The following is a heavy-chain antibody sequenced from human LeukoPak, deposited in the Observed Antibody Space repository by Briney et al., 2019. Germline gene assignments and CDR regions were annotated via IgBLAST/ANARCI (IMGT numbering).Heavy chain of an antibody. V-gene: IGHV4-38-2*02. J-gene: IGHJ3*02. Sequence: SETLSLTCTVSDDSISSGYYWGWIWQPPGKGLEWIGSMYHSGSTFYNPSLKSRVTISVDKSKNQFSLKLSSVTAADTAVYFCARGNYNWNAFDIWGQGTLVTVSS. CDR1: DDSISSGYY. D-gene: IGHD1-20*01. CDR2: MYHSGST. CDR3: ARGNYNWNAFDI.